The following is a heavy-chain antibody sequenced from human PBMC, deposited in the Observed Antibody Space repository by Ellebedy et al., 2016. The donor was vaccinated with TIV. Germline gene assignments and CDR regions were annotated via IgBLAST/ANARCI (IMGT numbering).Heavy chain of an antibody. J-gene: IGHJ5*02. V-gene: IGHV3-9*01. D-gene: IGHD2-21*02. CDR2: ISWNSGSI. CDR3: AKGPSVTAILS. Sequence: SLKISCAASGFTFDDYAMHWVRQAPGKGLEWVSGISWNSGSIGYADSVKGRFTISRDNAKNSLYLQMNSLRTEDTALYYCAKGPSVTAILSWGQGTLVAVSS. CDR1: GFTFDDYA.